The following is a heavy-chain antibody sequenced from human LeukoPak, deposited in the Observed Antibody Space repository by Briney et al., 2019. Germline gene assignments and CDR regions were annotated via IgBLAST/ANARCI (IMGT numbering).Heavy chain of an antibody. CDR3: ARDPSGTETGFDI. D-gene: IGHD6-19*01. CDR2: IYESGDI. Sequence: PGGSLRLSCAALGFTVSRTYMRWVRQAPGKGLEWVSVIYESGDIYYSDSVRGRFAISRDNSKNTVYLQMNGLRGEDTAVYYCARDPSGTETGFDIWGQGTMVTVSS. J-gene: IGHJ3*02. V-gene: IGHV3-66*01. CDR1: GFTVSRTY.